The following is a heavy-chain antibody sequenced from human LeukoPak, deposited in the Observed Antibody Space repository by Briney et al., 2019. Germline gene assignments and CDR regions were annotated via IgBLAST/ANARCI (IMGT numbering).Heavy chain of an antibody. J-gene: IGHJ6*03. CDR3: ARVRGDEDSSGYYSYYYYYMDV. V-gene: IGHV4-38-2*02. CDR2: IYQSGVT. CDR1: DYSISSGYS. D-gene: IGHD3-22*01. Sequence: PSETLSLTCTVSDYSISSGYSWGWIRQPPGKGLEWIGTIYQSGVTYYNPSFKSRVTVSVDRSKNQFSLKLSSVTAADTAVYYCARVRGDEDSSGYYSYYYYYMDVWGKGTTVTVSS.